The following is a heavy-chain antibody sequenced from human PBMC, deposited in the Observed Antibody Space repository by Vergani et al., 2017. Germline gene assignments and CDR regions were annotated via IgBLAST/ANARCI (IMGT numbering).Heavy chain of an antibody. CDR3: AREQWLPIDYFDY. Sequence: QVQLVQSGAEVKKPGASVKVSCKASGYTFTSYAMHWVRQAPGQRLEWVGWSNAGNGNTNYAQKLQGRVTMTTDTSTSTAYMELRSLRSDDTAVYYCAREQWLPIDYFDYWGQGTLVTVSS. D-gene: IGHD6-19*01. CDR1: GYTFTSYA. CDR2: SNAGNGNT. J-gene: IGHJ4*02. V-gene: IGHV1-3*02.